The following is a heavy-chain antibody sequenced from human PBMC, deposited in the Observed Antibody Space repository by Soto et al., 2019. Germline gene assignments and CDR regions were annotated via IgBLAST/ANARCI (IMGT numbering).Heavy chain of an antibody. CDR2: ISYEGSHT. CDR1: GLTFNNYG. D-gene: IGHD3-10*01. V-gene: IGHV3-30*18. CDR3: AKDRGRYSGSGSYPDY. J-gene: IGHJ4*02. Sequence: QVQLVESGGGVVQPGRSLRLSCAASGLTFNNYGMHWVRQAPGKGLEWVAVISYEGSHTFYADSVKGRFTISRDNSKNTLYLQMNSLRPEDTAVYYCAKDRGRYSGSGSYPDYWGQGTLVTVSS.